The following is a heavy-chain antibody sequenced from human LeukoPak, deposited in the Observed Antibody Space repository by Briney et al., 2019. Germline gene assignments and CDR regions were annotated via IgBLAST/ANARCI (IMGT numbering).Heavy chain of an antibody. V-gene: IGHV3-30-3*01. J-gene: IGHJ4*02. D-gene: IGHD5/OR15-5a*01. CDR1: GFTFSSYD. CDR2: ISYDGSNK. Sequence: GGSLRLSCAASGFTFSSYDMHWVRQAPGKGLEWVAVISYDGSNKYYADSVKGRFTISRDNSKNTLYLQMNSLRAEDTAVYYCARDLYDSPDYWGQGTLVTVSS. CDR3: ARDLYDSPDY.